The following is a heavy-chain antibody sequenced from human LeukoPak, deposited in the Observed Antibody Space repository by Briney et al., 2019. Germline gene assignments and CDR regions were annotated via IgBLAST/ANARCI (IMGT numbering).Heavy chain of an antibody. V-gene: IGHV3-30*15. CDR1: GFTFSSYA. J-gene: IGHJ4*02. CDR2: ISKDGSNE. CDR3: AREAYYGSGRSRQPSPV. Sequence: GTSLRLSCAASGFTFSSYAMYWVRQAPGKGLEWVALISKDGSNEDHADSVKGRFTISRDNSRTTLYLQMSSLRPEDTAVYYCAREAYYGSGRSRQPSPVWGQGTLVTVTS. D-gene: IGHD3-10*01.